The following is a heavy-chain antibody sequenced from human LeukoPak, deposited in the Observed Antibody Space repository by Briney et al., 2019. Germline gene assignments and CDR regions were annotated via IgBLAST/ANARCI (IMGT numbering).Heavy chain of an antibody. CDR2: INTNTGNP. CDR1: GYTFTSSA. D-gene: IGHD6-19*01. CDR3: ATDLKKGDSGCFDY. Sequence: GASVKVSCTASGYTFTSSALNWVRQAPGQGLEWMGWINTNTGNPTYAQGFTGRFVFSLDTSVSTAYLHISSLKAEDTAVYYCATDLKKGDSGCFDYWGQGTLVTVSS. V-gene: IGHV7-4-1*02. J-gene: IGHJ4*02.